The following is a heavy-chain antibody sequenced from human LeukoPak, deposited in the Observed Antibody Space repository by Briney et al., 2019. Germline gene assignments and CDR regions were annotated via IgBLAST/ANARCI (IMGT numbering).Heavy chain of an antibody. CDR1: GGSFNGYY. Sequence: PSETLSLTCAVYGGSFNGYYWSWIRQPPGKGLEWIGEINHSGSTNYNPSLKSRVTISVDTSKNQFSLKLSSVTAADTAVYYCARDALYCSSSSCYRYWYFDLWGRGTLVTVSS. CDR2: INHSGST. V-gene: IGHV4-34*01. J-gene: IGHJ2*01. CDR3: ARDALYCSSSSCYRYWYFDL. D-gene: IGHD2-2*01.